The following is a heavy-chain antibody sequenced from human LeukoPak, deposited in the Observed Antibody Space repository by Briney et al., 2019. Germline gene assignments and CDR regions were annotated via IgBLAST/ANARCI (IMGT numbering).Heavy chain of an antibody. CDR3: ARDAVLRFLDHHGWFDP. CDR1: GYTXTSYY. Sequence: ASVKVSCKASGYTXTSYYMHRVRQAPGQGLEWMEIINPSGGSTSYAQKFQGRVTMTRDTSTSTVYMELSSLRSEDTAVYYCARDAVLRFLDHHGWFDPWGQGTLVTVSS. V-gene: IGHV1-46*01. J-gene: IGHJ5*02. D-gene: IGHD3-3*01. CDR2: INPSGGST.